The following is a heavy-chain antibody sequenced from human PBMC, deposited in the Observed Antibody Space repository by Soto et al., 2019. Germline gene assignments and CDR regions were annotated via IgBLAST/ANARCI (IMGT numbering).Heavy chain of an antibody. V-gene: IGHV3-74*01. CDR3: ARVGYCSGGSCYNWYFDL. CDR2: INSDGIST. CDR1: GFTFSSYW. D-gene: IGHD2-15*01. Sequence: EVQLVESGGGLVQPGGSLRLSCAASGFTFSSYWMHWVRQAPGEGLVWVSRINSDGISTSYADSVKGRFTISRDDAKNTRYLQMNSLRADDTAVYYCARVGYCSGGSCYNWYFDLWGRGTLVTVSS. J-gene: IGHJ2*01.